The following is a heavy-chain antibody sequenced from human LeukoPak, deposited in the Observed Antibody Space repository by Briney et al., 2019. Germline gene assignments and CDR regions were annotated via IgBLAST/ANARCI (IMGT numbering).Heavy chain of an antibody. CDR3: ARDWTDPAYYDILTGHSHSFDY. V-gene: IGHV4-39*07. D-gene: IGHD3-9*01. CDR1: GGSISSSSYY. Sequence: SETLSLTCTVSGGSISSSSYYWGWIRQPPGKGLEWIGSIYYSGSTYYNPSLQSRVTISVDTSKYQFSLKLSSVTAADTAVYYCARDWTDPAYYDILTGHSHSFDYWGQGTLVTVSS. CDR2: IYYSGST. J-gene: IGHJ4*02.